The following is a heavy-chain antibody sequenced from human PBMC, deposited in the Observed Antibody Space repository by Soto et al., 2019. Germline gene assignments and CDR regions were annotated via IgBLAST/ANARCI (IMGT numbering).Heavy chain of an antibody. CDR1: GGSISSGDYY. J-gene: IGHJ6*02. Sequence: LSLTCTVSGGSISSGDYYWSWIRQPPGKGLEWIGYIYYSGSTYYNPSLKSRVTISVDTSKNQFSLKLSSVAAADTAVYYCARDVVYCSGVSCQSTTLALNGMDVWGQGTTVTVSS. D-gene: IGHD2-15*01. CDR3: ARDVVYCSGVSCQSTTLALNGMDV. CDR2: IYYSGST. V-gene: IGHV4-30-4*01.